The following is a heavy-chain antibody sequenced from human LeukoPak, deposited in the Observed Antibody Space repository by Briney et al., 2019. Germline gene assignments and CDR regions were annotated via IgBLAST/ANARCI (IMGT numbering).Heavy chain of an antibody. CDR3: ARGRIGGYSRFDY. D-gene: IGHD5-12*01. J-gene: IGHJ4*02. V-gene: IGHV4-34*01. CDR2: INHSGST. CDR1: GGSFSGYY. Sequence: SETLSLTCAVYGGSFSGYYWSWIRQPPGKGLEWIGEINHSGSTNYPPSLKRRVTISVDTSKNQCSLKLSSVTAAETAVCYCARGRIGGYSRFDYWGGGSVVSVSS.